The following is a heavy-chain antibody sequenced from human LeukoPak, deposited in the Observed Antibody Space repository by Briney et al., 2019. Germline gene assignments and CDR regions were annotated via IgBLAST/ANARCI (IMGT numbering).Heavy chain of an antibody. D-gene: IGHD3-10*01. Sequence: PGQSLRLSCAASGFTFSSYAMSCVRQAPGKGLEWVSAISDSGGSTYYADSVKGRFTISRDNSKNTLYLQMNSLRAEDTAVYYCAKSTMVRGVSLSHYYYGMDVWGQGTTVTVSS. V-gene: IGHV3-23*01. CDR1: GFTFSSYA. J-gene: IGHJ6*02. CDR2: ISDSGGST. CDR3: AKSTMVRGVSLSHYYYGMDV.